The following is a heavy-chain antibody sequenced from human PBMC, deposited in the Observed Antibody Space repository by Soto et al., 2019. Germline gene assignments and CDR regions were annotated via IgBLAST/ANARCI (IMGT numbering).Heavy chain of an antibody. CDR1: GFTFSESA. J-gene: IGHJ4*02. V-gene: IGHV3-73*01. D-gene: IGHD5-18*01. CDR2: IRNKDNNYAT. Sequence: VGSLRLSCAASGFTFSESAMHWVRQASGKGLEWVGRIRNKDNNYATAYTASVKGRFTISRDDSKNTVYLQMNSLKIDDTAVYYCTSRSDWTAVDPFDYWGLGTLVTVSS. CDR3: TSRSDWTAVDPFDY.